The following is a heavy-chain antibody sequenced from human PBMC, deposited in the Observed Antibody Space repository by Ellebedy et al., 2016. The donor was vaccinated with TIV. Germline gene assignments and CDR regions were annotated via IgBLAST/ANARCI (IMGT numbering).Heavy chain of an antibody. Sequence: SETLSLTXTVSGGSISSYYWSWIRQPPGKGLEWIGYIYYSGSTNYNPSLKSRVTISVDTSKNQFSLKLSSVTAADTAVYYCARGITMVRGVTSWFDPWGQGTLVTVSS. CDR3: ARGITMVRGVTSWFDP. J-gene: IGHJ5*02. CDR1: GGSISSYY. V-gene: IGHV4-59*01. D-gene: IGHD3-10*01. CDR2: IYYSGST.